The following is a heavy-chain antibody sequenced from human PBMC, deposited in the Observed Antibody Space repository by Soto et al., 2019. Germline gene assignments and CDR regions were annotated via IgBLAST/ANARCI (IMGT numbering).Heavy chain of an antibody. CDR3: ARHDTLHGYYEY. D-gene: IGHD4-17*01. V-gene: IGHV4-59*08. CDR2: SYYTGSP. Sequence: QVQLQESGPGLVKPSETLSLTCTVSGGSISSYYWSWIRQPPGKGLEWIGYSYYTGSPNYNPSLKSRAPISLDTPNTHSALKLSSVTAADTAVYYCARHDTLHGYYEYWGPGTLVTVSS. CDR1: GGSISSYY. J-gene: IGHJ4*02.